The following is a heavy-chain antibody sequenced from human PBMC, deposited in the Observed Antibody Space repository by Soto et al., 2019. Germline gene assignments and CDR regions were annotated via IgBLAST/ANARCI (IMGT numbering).Heavy chain of an antibody. CDR3: ASQSMVRDALSGYGMDV. J-gene: IGHJ6*02. CDR2: ITSSTNYI. V-gene: IGHV3-21*01. D-gene: IGHD3-10*01. Sequence: GGSLRLSCAASGFTFSIYSMNWVRQAPGKGLEWVSSITSSTNYIYYADSVKGRFTISRDNAKNSLYLQMNSLRAEGTAVYYCASQSMVRDALSGYGMDVWGQGTTVTVSS. CDR1: GFTFSIYS.